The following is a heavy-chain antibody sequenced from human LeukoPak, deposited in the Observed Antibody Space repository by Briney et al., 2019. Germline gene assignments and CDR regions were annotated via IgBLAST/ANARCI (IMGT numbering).Heavy chain of an antibody. CDR3: ARGGGYNYGYFDY. J-gene: IGHJ4*02. V-gene: IGHV4-59*01. D-gene: IGHD5-18*01. CDR2: IYSSGSN. Sequence: SETLSLTCNVSGGSISNYYWSWIRQPPGKGLEWIGYIYSSGSNNHNPSLKSRVTISVDTSKNQFSLKLSSVTAADTAAYYCARGGGYNYGYFDYWGRGIQVTVSS. CDR1: GGSISNYY.